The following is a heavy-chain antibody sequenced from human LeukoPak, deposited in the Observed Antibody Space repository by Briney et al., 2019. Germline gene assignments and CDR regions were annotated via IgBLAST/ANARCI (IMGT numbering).Heavy chain of an antibody. CDR1: GFTFSSYA. CDR3: ARFAGGYGFVY. V-gene: IGHV3-30*04. J-gene: IGHJ4*02. Sequence: PGRSLRLSCAASGFTFSSYAMHWVRQAPGKGLEWVAVISYDGSNKYYADSVKGRFTISRDNSKNTLYLQMNSLRAEDTAVYYCARFAGGYGFVYWGQGTLVTVSS. CDR2: ISYDGSNK. D-gene: IGHD5-18*01.